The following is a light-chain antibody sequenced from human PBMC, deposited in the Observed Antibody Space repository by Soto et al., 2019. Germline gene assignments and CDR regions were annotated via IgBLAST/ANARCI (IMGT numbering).Light chain of an antibody. CDR3: CSYAGSSTFVL. Sequence: QSALTQPASVSGSPGQSITISCTGTSSDVGNYNLVSWYQHHPGKAPKLMICEGSKRPSGVSNRFSGSKSGNTASLTISGLQAEDEADYYCCSYAGSSTFVLFGGGTQLTVL. CDR2: EGS. J-gene: IGLJ2*01. V-gene: IGLV2-23*03. CDR1: SSDVGNYNL.